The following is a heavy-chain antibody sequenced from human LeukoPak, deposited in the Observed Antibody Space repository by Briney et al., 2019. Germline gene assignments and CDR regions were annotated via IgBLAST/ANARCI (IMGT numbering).Heavy chain of an antibody. CDR3: ARGYRRSSGRPDY. D-gene: IGHD6-6*01. CDR2: FYYSGSN. J-gene: IGHJ4*02. Sequence: MSSVTLSLTCTVSSDSINIYYWRWTRQPPGKGLEGLGYFYYSGSNNFNPPRGSRVTISVDTYKYQFSLKLNSMTAADTAVYYCARGYRRSSGRPDYWGQGTLVTVSS. CDR1: SDSINIYY. V-gene: IGHV4-59*08.